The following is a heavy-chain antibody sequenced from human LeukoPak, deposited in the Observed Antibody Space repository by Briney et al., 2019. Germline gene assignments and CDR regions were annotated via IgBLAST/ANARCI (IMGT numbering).Heavy chain of an antibody. V-gene: IGHV1-46*01. CDR2: INPSGGST. CDR1: GYTFTSYY. D-gene: IGHD2-2*01. CDR3: ARGYCSSTSCYAGDY. J-gene: IGHJ4*02. Sequence: ASVKVSCKASGYTFTSYYMHWVRQAPGQGLEWMGIINPSGGSTSYAQKFQGRVTTTTDTSTSTAYMELRSLRSDDTAVYYCARGYCSSTSCYAGDYWGQGTLVTVSS.